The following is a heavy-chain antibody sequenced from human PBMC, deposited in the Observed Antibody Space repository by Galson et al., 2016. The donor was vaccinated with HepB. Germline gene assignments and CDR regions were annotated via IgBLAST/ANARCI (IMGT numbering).Heavy chain of an antibody. Sequence: SLRLSCATSGFTFSSYAMSWVRQTPEKGLEWVSTISGGGGSTYLADSVKGRFTISRDNFNNTLYLQMNSLRAEDTAVYYCAKGGIATAGQIWGQGTQVTVSS. CDR2: ISGGGGST. V-gene: IGHV3-23*01. CDR3: AKGGIATAGQI. D-gene: IGHD6-13*01. CDR1: GFTFSSYA. J-gene: IGHJ4*02.